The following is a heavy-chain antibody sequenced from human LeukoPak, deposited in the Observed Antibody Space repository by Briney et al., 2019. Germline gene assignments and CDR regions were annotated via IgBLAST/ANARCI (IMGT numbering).Heavy chain of an antibody. V-gene: IGHV3-53*05. CDR1: EFSVGSNY. J-gene: IGHJ4*02. CDR2: IYSGGST. D-gene: IGHD3-22*01. Sequence: GGSLRLSCAASEFSVGSNYMTWVRQAPGKGLEWVSLIYSGGSTYYADSVKGRFTISRDNSKNTLYLQMNSLRSDDTAVYYCARDDSSGYYSFWGQGTLVTVSS. CDR3: ARDDSSGYYSF.